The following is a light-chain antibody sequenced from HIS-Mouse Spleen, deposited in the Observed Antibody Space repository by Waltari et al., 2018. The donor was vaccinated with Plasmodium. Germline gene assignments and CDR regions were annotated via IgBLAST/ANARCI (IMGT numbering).Light chain of an antibody. CDR2: EGS. CDR3: CSYAGSSTYV. CDR1: RSDVGSYNL. Sequence: QSALTQPASVSGSPGQSITISCTGTRSDVGSYNLFSWYQQHPDKAPKLMIYEGSKRPSGVSNRFSGSKSGNTASLTISGLQAEDEADYYCCSYAGSSTYVFGTGTKVTVL. J-gene: IGLJ1*01. V-gene: IGLV2-23*01.